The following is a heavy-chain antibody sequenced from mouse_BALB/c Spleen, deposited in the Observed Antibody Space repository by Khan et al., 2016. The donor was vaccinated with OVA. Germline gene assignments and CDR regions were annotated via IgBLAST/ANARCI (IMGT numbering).Heavy chain of an antibody. CDR1: GYSFTNYG. CDR2: INTYTGEP. D-gene: IGHD2-10*01. J-gene: IGHJ4*01. CDR3: ARPPYFSFTLDY. Sequence: QIQLVQSGPELKKPGETVKFSCKASGYSFTNYGMNWVKQSPGKALKWMGWINTYTGEPTYADEFKGRFAFSLETSANTAYLQINILKNEDTATYFCARPPYFSFTLDYWGQGTSVTVSS. V-gene: IGHV9-3-1*01.